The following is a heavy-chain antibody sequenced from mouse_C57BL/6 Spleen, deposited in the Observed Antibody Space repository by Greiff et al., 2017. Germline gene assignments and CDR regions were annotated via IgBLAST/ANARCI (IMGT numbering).Heavy chain of an antibody. CDR2: ISYDGSN. Sequence: EVKLMESGPGLVKPSQSLSLTCSVTGYSITSGYYWNWIRQFPGNKLEWMGYISYDGSNNYNPSLKNRISITRDTSKNQFFLKLNSVTTEDTATYYCARAHYYGSSRYYFDYWGQGTTLTVSS. D-gene: IGHD1-1*01. V-gene: IGHV3-6*01. J-gene: IGHJ2*01. CDR1: GYSITSGYY. CDR3: ARAHYYGSSRYYFDY.